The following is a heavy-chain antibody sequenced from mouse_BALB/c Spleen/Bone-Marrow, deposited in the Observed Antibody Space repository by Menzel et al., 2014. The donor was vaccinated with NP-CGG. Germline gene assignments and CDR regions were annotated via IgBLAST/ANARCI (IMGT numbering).Heavy chain of an antibody. CDR3: ARHPIYYYGSSWGNYAMDH. CDR1: GFTFSSYI. D-gene: IGHD1-1*01. CDR2: ISNGGGST. Sequence: EVKVVESGGGLVQPGGSLKLSCAASGFTFSSYIMSWVRQTPEKRLEWVAYISNGGGSTHYPDTVKGRFTISRDNAKNTLYLQMSSLKSEDTAMYYCARHPIYYYGSSWGNYAMDHWGQGTSVTVSS. V-gene: IGHV5-12-2*01. J-gene: IGHJ4*01.